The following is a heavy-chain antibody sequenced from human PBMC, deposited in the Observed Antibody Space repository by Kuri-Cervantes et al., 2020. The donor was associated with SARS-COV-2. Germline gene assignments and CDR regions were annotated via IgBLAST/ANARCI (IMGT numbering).Heavy chain of an antibody. CDR1: GGSISSSSYY. Sequence: ESLKISCTVSGGSISSSSYYWGWIRQPPGKGLEWIGSIYYSGSTHYNPSLKSRVTISVDTSKNQFSLKLSSVTAADTAVYYCAKYNWNYHYYGMDVWGQGTTVTVSS. D-gene: IGHD1-20*01. CDR2: IYYSGST. CDR3: AKYNWNYHYYGMDV. J-gene: IGHJ6*02. V-gene: IGHV4-39*01.